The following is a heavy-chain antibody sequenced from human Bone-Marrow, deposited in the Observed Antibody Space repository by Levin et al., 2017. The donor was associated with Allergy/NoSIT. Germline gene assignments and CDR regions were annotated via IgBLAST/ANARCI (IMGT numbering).Heavy chain of an antibody. CDR2: IIPVFGST. D-gene: IGHD5-24*01. CDR3: ARDPGTMAEYFYSGMDV. V-gene: IGHV1-69*06. CDR1: GGSFSSHA. J-gene: IGHJ6*02. Sequence: KISCKASGGSFSSHAINWVRQAPGQGLEWMGGIIPVFGSTNYAHKFQGRVTITADKSTTTAVMEVSSLTYDDTAVYYCARDPGTMAEYFYSGMDVWGQGTPVIVSS.